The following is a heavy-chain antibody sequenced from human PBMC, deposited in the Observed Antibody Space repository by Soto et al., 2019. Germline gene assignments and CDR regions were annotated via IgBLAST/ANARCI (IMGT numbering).Heavy chain of an antibody. D-gene: IGHD6-19*01. CDR1: GFTFSSYA. Sequence: TGGSLRLSCAASGFTFSSYAMSWVRQAPGKGLEWVSAISGSGGSTYYADSVKGRFTISRDNSKNTLYLQMNSLRAEDTAVYYCAKLRHWWLVLDYWGQGTLVTVSS. V-gene: IGHV3-23*01. CDR2: ISGSGGST. CDR3: AKLRHWWLVLDY. J-gene: IGHJ4*02.